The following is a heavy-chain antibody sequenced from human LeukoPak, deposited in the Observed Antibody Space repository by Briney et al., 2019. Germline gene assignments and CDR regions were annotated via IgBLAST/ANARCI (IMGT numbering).Heavy chain of an antibody. CDR2: IFNSGST. D-gene: IGHD3-22*01. CDR1: GGSISSSSYC. V-gene: IGHV4-39*01. J-gene: IGHJ4*02. Sequence: ETLSLTCTVSGGSISSSSYCWGWIRQPPGKGLEWVGTIFNSGSTYSNPSLKSRLTISVDTSKNQFSLKLSSVTAADTAVYYCARQFDSSGYYSFDYWGQGTLVTVSS. CDR3: ARQFDSSGYYSFDY.